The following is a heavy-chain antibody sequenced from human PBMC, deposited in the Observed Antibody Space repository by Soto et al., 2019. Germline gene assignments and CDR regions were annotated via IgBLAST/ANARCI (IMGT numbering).Heavy chain of an antibody. D-gene: IGHD2-2*01. CDR1: GYTLTELS. CDR3: ATAHLGYCSSTSCLGFAYYYYGMDV. V-gene: IGHV1-24*01. J-gene: IGHJ6*02. Sequence: ASVKVSCKVSGYTLTELSMHWVRQAPGKGLEWMGGFDPEDGETIYAQKFQGRVTMTEDTSTDTAYMELSSLRSEDTAVYYCATAHLGYCSSTSCLGFAYYYYGMDVWGQGTTVTVS. CDR2: FDPEDGET.